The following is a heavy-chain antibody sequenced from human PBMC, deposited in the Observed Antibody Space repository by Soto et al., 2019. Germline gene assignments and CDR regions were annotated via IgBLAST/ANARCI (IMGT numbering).Heavy chain of an antibody. CDR1: GGSFSGYY. V-gene: IGHV4-34*01. J-gene: IGHJ6*02. D-gene: IGHD6-13*01. Sequence: NPSETLSLTCAVYGGSFSGYYWSWIRQPPGKGLEWIGEINHSGSTNYNPSLKSRVTISVDTSKNQFSLKLSSVTAADTAVYYCRQQQLVLSRGYYYYGMDVWGQGTTVTVSS. CDR3: RQQQLVLSRGYYYYGMDV. CDR2: INHSGST.